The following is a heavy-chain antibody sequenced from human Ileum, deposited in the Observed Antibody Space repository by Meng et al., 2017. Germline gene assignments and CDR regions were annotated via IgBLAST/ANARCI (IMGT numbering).Heavy chain of an antibody. J-gene: IGHJ4*02. CDR3: ARNMLRGLYFFDY. Sequence: ASVKVSCKASEYTFTDYYLHWVRQAPGQGLEWMGRINPNRGDTNYAQKFEGRVTMARDTSISTAYMELNRLTSDDTAVYYCARNMLRGLYFFDYWGQGPLVPVSS. CDR2: INPNRGDT. V-gene: IGHV1-2*02. CDR1: EYTFTDYY. D-gene: IGHD3-10*01.